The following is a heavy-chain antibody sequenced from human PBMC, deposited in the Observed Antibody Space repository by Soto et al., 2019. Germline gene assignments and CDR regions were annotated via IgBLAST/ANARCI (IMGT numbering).Heavy chain of an antibody. J-gene: IGHJ5*02. CDR1: GFTFSSYG. V-gene: IGHV3-30*18. CDR3: AKEIPSGWNWFDP. Sequence: GGSLRLSCAASGFTFSSYGMHWFRQAPGKGLEWVAVISYDGSNKYYADSVKGRFTISKDNSKNTLYLQMNSLRAEDTAVYYCAKEIPSGWNWFDPWGQGTLVTSPQ. D-gene: IGHD6-19*01. CDR2: ISYDGSNK.